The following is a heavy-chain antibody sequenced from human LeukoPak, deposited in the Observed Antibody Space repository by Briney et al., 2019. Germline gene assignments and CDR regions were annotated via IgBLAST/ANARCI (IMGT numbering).Heavy chain of an antibody. CDR2: INHSGST. V-gene: IGHV4-34*01. Sequence: SETLSLTCAVYGGSFSGYYWRWIRQPPGKGLEWIGEINHSGSTNYNPSLKSRVTISVDTSKNQFSLKLSSVTAADTAVYYCARGYYYDSSGYYLYYFDYWGQGTLVAVSS. CDR1: GGSFSGYY. D-gene: IGHD3-22*01. CDR3: ARGYYYDSSGYYLYYFDY. J-gene: IGHJ4*02.